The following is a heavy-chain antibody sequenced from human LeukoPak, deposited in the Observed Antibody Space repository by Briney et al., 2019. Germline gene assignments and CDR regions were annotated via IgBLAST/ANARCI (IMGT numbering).Heavy chain of an antibody. Sequence: GGSLRLSCAASGFTFSDYYMSWVRQAPGKGLEWVSAISGSGGSTYYADSVKGRFTISRDNSKNTLYLQMNSLRAEDTAVYYCAKDRPVRYFDWLPAFDIWGQGTMVTVSS. CDR1: GFTFSDYY. CDR3: AKDRPVRYFDWLPAFDI. V-gene: IGHV3-23*01. J-gene: IGHJ3*02. D-gene: IGHD3-9*01. CDR2: ISGSGGST.